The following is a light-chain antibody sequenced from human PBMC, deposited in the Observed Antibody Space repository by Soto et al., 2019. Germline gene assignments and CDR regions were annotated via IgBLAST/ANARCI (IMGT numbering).Light chain of an antibody. J-gene: IGKJ1*01. CDR3: QQYDSSPRT. CDR1: QSISSSY. Sequence: EIGLSQSPCTLSLSPGERATLSCRASQSISSSYLAWYQQKPGQAPRLLIYGASSRATGIPDRFSGSGSGTDFTLTINRLEPEDFAVYYCQQYDSSPRTFAQGTKVDI. CDR2: GAS. V-gene: IGKV3-20*01.